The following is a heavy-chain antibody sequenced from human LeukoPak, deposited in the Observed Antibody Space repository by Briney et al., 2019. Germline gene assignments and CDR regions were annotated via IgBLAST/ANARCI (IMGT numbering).Heavy chain of an antibody. CDR3: ARVLRYCSGGNCYSGGLGYMDV. D-gene: IGHD2-15*01. Sequence: NSGGSLRLSCAASGFTFSGYNMRWIRQAPGKGLEWVSSISRSGSNKYYADSVKGRFTISRDNAKNSLFLQMNSLRAEDTAVYYCARVLRYCSGGNCYSGGLGYMDVWGKGTTVTISS. CDR1: GFTFSGYN. CDR2: ISRSGSNK. V-gene: IGHV3-11*01. J-gene: IGHJ6*03.